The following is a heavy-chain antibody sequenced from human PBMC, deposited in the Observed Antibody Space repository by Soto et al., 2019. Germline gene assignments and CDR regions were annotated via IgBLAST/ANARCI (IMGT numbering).Heavy chain of an antibody. D-gene: IGHD5-18*01. J-gene: IGHJ4*02. V-gene: IGHV3-23*01. CDR3: AKTGGYSYGPLGY. CDR1: GFTFSSYA. Sequence: AGGSLRLSCAASGFTFSSYAMSWVRQAPGKGLEWVSAISGSGGSTYYADSVKGRFTISRDNSKNTLYLQMNSLRAEDTAVYYCAKTGGYSYGPLGYWGQGTLVTVSS. CDR2: ISGSGGST.